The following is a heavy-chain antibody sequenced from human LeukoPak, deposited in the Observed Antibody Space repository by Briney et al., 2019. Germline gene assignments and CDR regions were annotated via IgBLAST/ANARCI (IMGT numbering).Heavy chain of an antibody. D-gene: IGHD3-16*02. CDR3: ARGPGVISPQLTYYFDY. V-gene: IGHV3-53*01. Sequence: GGSLRLSCAASGFTVSSNYMSSVRQAPGKGLEWVSVIYGGGSTYYADSVKGRFTISRDNSKNTLYLQMNSLRVEDTALYYCARGPGVISPQLTYYFDYWGQGTLDTVSS. CDR1: GFTVSSNY. CDR2: IYGGGST. J-gene: IGHJ4*02.